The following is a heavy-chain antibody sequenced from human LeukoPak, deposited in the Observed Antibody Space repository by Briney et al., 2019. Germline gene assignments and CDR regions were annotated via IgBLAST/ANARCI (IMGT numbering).Heavy chain of an antibody. V-gene: IGHV4-4*07. Sequence: SETLSLTCTVSGGSISSYYWSWIRQPAGKGLEWIGRTYNSGSTNYNPSLKSRVTMSVDTSKNQFSLKLSSVTAADTAVYYCARDRARYCSGGSCYMLDYWGQGTLVTVSS. D-gene: IGHD2-15*01. CDR2: TYNSGST. CDR3: ARDRARYCSGGSCYMLDY. CDR1: GGSISSYY. J-gene: IGHJ4*02.